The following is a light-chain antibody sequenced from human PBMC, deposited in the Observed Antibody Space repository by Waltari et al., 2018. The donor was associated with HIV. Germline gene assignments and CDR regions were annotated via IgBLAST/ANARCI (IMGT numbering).Light chain of an antibody. CDR1: TRYVGGYTS. Sequence: QSALTQPPSASGSPGQSVTLSCTGPTRYVGGYTSVSWHQQHPGKAPKLMIYDVIKRPSGVPDRFSGSKSGNTASLTVSGLQPEDEADYYCSSHAGSKVVFGGGTRLTVL. CDR2: DVI. V-gene: IGLV2-8*01. J-gene: IGLJ2*01. CDR3: SSHAGSKVV.